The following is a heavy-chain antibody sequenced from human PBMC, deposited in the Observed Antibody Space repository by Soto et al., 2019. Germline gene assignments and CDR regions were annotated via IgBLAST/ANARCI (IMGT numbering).Heavy chain of an antibody. J-gene: IGHJ6*03. CDR2: INIFLERT. V-gene: IGHV1-69*08. CDR1: GGTFSSQT. Sequence: QVQLEQSGAEVRKPGSSVKVSCQASGGTFSSQTMSWVRQAPGQGLEWMGRINIFLERTSYAQTLQSRITITADKSTSTTYWELISLRSADTAVYYCAREIGMVYDPDHYMDVWCGGTTV. D-gene: IGHD2-8*01. CDR3: AREIGMVYDPDHYMDV.